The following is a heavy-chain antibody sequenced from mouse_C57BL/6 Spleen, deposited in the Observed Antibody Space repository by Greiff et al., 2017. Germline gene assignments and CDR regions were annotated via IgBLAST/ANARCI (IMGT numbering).Heavy chain of an antibody. CDR3: ARNYGSSPHYFDD. CDR2: IWSGGST. Sequence: VQLQQSGPGLVQPSQSLSITCTVSGFSLTSYGVHWVRQSPGKGLEWLGVIWSGGSTDYNAAFISRLSISKANSKSQFFFKMISLQADDTALYYCARNYGSSPHYFDDWGQGTTLTVSS. D-gene: IGHD1-1*01. V-gene: IGHV2-2*01. J-gene: IGHJ2*01. CDR1: GFSLTSYG.